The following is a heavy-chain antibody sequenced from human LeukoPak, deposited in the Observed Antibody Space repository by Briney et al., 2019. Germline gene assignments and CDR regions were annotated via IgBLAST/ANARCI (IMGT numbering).Heavy chain of an antibody. D-gene: IGHD3-22*01. J-gene: IGHJ4*02. CDR1: GFTFSSYE. CDR2: ITTSSSYI. Sequence: GGSLRLSCAASGFTFSSYEMNWVRQAPGKVLEWVSSITTSSSYIYYADSVKGRFTISRDNAKNSLYLQMNSLRAEDTAVYYCARHVVALGFDYWGQGTLVTISS. CDR3: ARHVVALGFDY. V-gene: IGHV3-21*01.